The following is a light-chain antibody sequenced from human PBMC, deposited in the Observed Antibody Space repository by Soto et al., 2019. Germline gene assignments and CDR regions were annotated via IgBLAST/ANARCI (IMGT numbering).Light chain of an antibody. CDR3: QQLNSYPLT. CDR2: DAS. CDR1: QSVSRN. V-gene: IGKV3-11*01. Sequence: ELVLTQSPATLSLSPRARATLSCRASQSVSRNLAWYQQKPGQAPRLVIYDASKRATGIPARFSGSGSGTDFTLTISSLQPEDFATYYCQQLNSYPLTFGPGTKVDIK. J-gene: IGKJ3*01.